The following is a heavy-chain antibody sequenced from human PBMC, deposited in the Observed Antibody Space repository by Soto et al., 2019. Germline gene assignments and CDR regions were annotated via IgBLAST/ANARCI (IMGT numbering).Heavy chain of an antibody. CDR1: GFTFSSYS. CDR2: FRTGGDDGTT. D-gene: IGHD3-10*01. CDR3: AKKVNSGPGSQYFDY. J-gene: IGHJ4*02. Sequence: GGSLRLSCAASGFTFSSYSMSWVRQAPGKGPEWVSGFRTGGDDGTTYYADSVKGRFTISRDNSKNTLFLQMNSLRVEDTAIYYCAKKVNSGPGSQYFDYWGQGTLVTVSS. V-gene: IGHV3-23*01.